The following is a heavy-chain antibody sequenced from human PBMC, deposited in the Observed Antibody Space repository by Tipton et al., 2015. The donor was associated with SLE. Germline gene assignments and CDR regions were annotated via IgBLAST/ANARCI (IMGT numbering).Heavy chain of an antibody. CDR3: ARLEGDGYKWYFDY. Sequence: TLSLTCTVSGGSIRSDYWNWIRQFPGKGLEWIGYFYYSGSTNYNPSLKSRVTISVDTSKNQFSLKLSSVTAADTAVYYCARLEGDGYKWYFDYWGQGTLVTVST. CDR2: FYYSGST. J-gene: IGHJ4*02. V-gene: IGHV4-59*08. CDR1: GGSIRSDY. D-gene: IGHD5-24*01.